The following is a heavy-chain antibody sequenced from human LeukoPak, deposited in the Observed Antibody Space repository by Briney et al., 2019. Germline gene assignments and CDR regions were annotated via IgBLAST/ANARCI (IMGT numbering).Heavy chain of an antibody. CDR1: GGSISSGDYY. CDR2: IYYRGSA. Sequence: SETLSLTCTVSGGSISSGDYYWSWIRQPPGKGLEWIGYIYYRGSANYNPSLKSRVTISLDTSKNQFSLNLNSVTAADSALYFCASSLDASGWYFGVYWGQGTLVTVSS. J-gene: IGHJ4*02. D-gene: IGHD6-19*01. V-gene: IGHV4-61*08. CDR3: ASSLDASGWYFGVY.